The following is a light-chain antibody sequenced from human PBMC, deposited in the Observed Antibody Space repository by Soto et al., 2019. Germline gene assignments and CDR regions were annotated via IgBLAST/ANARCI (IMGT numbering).Light chain of an antibody. CDR1: QSIDSW. Sequence: DIQMTQSPSTLSASIGDRVTITCRASQSIDSWLAWYQQKPGKATKLLIYKASSLQTGVPSRFSGSGSGTEFTLTISSLQPDDFATYDCQHYNSYSRTFGQGTKVEVK. CDR2: KAS. CDR3: QHYNSYSRT. J-gene: IGKJ1*01. V-gene: IGKV1-5*03.